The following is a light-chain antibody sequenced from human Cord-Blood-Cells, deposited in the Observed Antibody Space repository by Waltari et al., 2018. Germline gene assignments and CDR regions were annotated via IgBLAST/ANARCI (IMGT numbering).Light chain of an antibody. CDR3: QQSYSTPRT. V-gene: IGKV1-39*01. J-gene: IGKJ1*01. Sequence: DIQMTQSPSSLSAPVGDRVTIPCRASQSISSYLNRYQQKPGKAPKLLIYAASSLQSGVPSRFSWSGSGTDFTLTISSLQPEDFATYYCQQSYSTPRTFGQGTKVEIK. CDR2: AAS. CDR1: QSISSY.